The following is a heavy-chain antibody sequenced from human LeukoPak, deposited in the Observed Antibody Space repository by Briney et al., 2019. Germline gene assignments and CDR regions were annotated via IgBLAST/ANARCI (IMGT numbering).Heavy chain of an antibody. Sequence: SETLSLTCSVPGGSIRSYYWSWIRQPPGKGLEWIGYIYSSGSTKYNPSLNSRVTISVDTSKNQFSLKLTSVTAADTAVYYCARQDNRGWYSDYWGQGTLVTVSS. V-gene: IGHV4-59*08. CDR3: ARQDNRGWYSDY. J-gene: IGHJ4*02. D-gene: IGHD6-19*01. CDR2: IYSSGST. CDR1: GGSIRSYY.